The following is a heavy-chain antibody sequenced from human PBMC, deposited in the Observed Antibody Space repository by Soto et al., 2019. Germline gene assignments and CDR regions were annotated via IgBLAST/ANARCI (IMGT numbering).Heavy chain of an antibody. D-gene: IGHD5-18*01. CDR1: GGSLTSSY. Sequence: SETLSLTCSVSGGSLTSSYWSWIRQPPGQGLEWIAYTHYTGSTNYSPSLKSRVTISIDTSKNQLSLRLTSLTAADTAVYYCARQPSDTAAFDLWGQGTMVS. CDR3: ARQPSDTAAFDL. J-gene: IGHJ3*01. V-gene: IGHV4-59*08. CDR2: THYTGST.